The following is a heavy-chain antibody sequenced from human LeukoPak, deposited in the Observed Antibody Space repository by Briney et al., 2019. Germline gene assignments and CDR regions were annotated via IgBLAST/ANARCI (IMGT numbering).Heavy chain of an antibody. J-gene: IGHJ4*02. CDR2: IYYSGST. Sequence: PSETLSLTCTVSGGSISSSSCYWGWIRQPPGKGLEWIGSIYYSGSTYYNPSLKSRVTISVDTSKNQFSLKLSSVTAADTAVYYCARATHIVVVIAGFDYWGQGTLVTVSS. CDR1: GGSISSSSCY. D-gene: IGHD2-21*01. V-gene: IGHV4-39*01. CDR3: ARATHIVVVIAGFDY.